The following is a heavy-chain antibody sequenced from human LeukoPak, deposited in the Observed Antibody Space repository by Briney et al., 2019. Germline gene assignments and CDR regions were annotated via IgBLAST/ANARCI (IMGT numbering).Heavy chain of an antibody. CDR3: ARDGDTSGYSD. CDR1: GFTFSSYA. CDR2: ISSSGGST. V-gene: IGHV3-23*01. D-gene: IGHD3-22*01. Sequence: GGSLRLSCAASGFTFSSYAMTWVRQAPGKGLEWVSSISSSGGSTYYADSVKGRFTISRDNSKNTVHLQMNSLRAEDTAMYYCARDGDTSGYSDWGQGTLVTVSS. J-gene: IGHJ1*01.